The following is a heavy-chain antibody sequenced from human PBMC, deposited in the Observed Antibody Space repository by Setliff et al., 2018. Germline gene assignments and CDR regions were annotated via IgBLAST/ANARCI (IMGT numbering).Heavy chain of an antibody. V-gene: IGHV4-4*02. J-gene: IGHJ4*02. Sequence: SETLSLTCVVSGGSISSSNWWSWVRQPPGKGLEWIGEINHSGSTNYNPSLKSRVTISVDTSKNQFSLKLSSVTAADTALYYCTVYNTGSSKDHYWGQGTPVTVSS. D-gene: IGHD2-8*02. CDR2: INHSGST. CDR3: TVYNTGSSKDHY. CDR1: GGSISSSNW.